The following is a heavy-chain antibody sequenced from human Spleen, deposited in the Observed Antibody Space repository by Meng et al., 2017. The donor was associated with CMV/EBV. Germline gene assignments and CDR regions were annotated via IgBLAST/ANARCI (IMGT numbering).Heavy chain of an antibody. Sequence: SLKISCTASGFTFNDYWLYWVRQAPGKGLEWVSGISWNSGTIGYADSVKGRFTISRDNAKNSLYLQMDSLRAEDMAFYYCAKDRYSSGWYFFDSWGQGTLVTVSS. J-gene: IGHJ4*02. D-gene: IGHD6-19*01. CDR1: GFTFNDYW. CDR3: AKDRYSSGWYFFDS. V-gene: IGHV3-9*03. CDR2: ISWNSGTI.